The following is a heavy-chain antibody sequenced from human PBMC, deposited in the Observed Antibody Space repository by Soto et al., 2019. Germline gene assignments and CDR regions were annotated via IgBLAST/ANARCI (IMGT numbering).Heavy chain of an antibody. CDR3: SRDGDFYGLDV. J-gene: IGHJ6*02. D-gene: IGHD3-3*01. Sequence: PGGSLRLSCTFSGFTPDDYDYAVTWVRQAPGKGLQWLGLIRGSTYGGTTEYAASVKGRFTISRDDSKGITYLQMNSLKTEDTAVYYCSRDGDFYGLDVWGQGTTVTVS. CDR1: GFTPDDYDYA. CDR2: IRGSTYGGTT. V-gene: IGHV3-49*04.